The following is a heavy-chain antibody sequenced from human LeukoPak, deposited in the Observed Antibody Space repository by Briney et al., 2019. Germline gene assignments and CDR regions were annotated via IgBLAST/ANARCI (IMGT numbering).Heavy chain of an antibody. CDR2: VSTTGGNT. Sequence: GGSLRLSCAASGFTFSGYAMSWVRQAPGKGLEWVSSVSTTGGNTYYAESVKGRFTISRDNSKNTLYLQMNSLRAEDTAVYYCAKDRTVRGVIGDAFDIWGQGTMVTVSS. J-gene: IGHJ3*02. CDR1: GFTFSGYA. CDR3: AKDRTVRGVIGDAFDI. V-gene: IGHV3-23*01. D-gene: IGHD3-10*01.